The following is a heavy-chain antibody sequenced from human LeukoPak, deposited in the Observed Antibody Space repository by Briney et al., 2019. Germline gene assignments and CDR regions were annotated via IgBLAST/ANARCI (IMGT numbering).Heavy chain of an antibody. J-gene: IGHJ5*02. D-gene: IGHD2-2*01. CDR2: INHSGST. V-gene: IGHV4-34*01. Sequence: PSETLSLTCAVYGGSFSGYYWSWIRQPPGKGLEWIGEINHSGSTNYNPSLKSRVTISVDTSKNQFSLKLSSVTAADTAVYYCATRLGIVVVPAGSWFDPWGQGTLVTVSS. CDR1: GGSFSGYY. CDR3: ATRLGIVVVPAGSWFDP.